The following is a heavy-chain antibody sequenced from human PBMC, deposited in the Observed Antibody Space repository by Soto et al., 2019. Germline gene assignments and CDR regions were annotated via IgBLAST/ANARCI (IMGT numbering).Heavy chain of an antibody. D-gene: IGHD3-10*01. CDR3: ARLAGYYGSGSYFVDV. CDR1: GGSISSSSYY. J-gene: IGHJ6*02. CDR2: IYYSGST. V-gene: IGHV4-39*01. Sequence: QLQLQESGPGLVKPSETLSLTCTVSGGSISSSSYYWGWIRQPPGKGLEWIGSIYYSGSTYYNPSRKSRVTISVDTSKNQFSLKLSSVTAADTAVYYCARLAGYYGSGSYFVDVWGQGTTVTVSS.